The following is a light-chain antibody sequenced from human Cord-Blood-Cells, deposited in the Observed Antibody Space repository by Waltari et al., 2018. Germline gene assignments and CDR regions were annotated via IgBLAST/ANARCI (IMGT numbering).Light chain of an antibody. J-gene: IGLJ3*02. CDR2: RNN. Sequence: QSVLTQPPSASGTPGQRVTISCSGISPNIGSNYVYWYQQLPGTAPKLLIYRNNQRPSGVPDRFSGSKSGTSASLASSGLRSEDEADYYCAAWDDSLSGPGVFGGGTKLTVL. CDR3: AAWDDSLSGPGV. CDR1: SPNIGSNY. V-gene: IGLV1-47*01.